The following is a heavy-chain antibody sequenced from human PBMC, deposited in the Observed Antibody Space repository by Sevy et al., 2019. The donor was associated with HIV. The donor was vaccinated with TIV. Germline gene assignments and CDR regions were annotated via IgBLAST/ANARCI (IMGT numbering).Heavy chain of an antibody. D-gene: IGHD3-22*01. J-gene: IGHJ4*02. Sequence: GGSLRLSCAASGFTFSDYYMSWIRQAPGKGLEWVSYISSSGSTIYYADSVKGRFTISRDNAKNSLYLQMNSLRDEDTAVYYCARDDSSGYYYVGMDQIDYWGQGTLVTVSS. V-gene: IGHV3-11*04. CDR3: ARDDSSGYYYVGMDQIDY. CDR2: ISSSGSTI. CDR1: GFTFSDYY.